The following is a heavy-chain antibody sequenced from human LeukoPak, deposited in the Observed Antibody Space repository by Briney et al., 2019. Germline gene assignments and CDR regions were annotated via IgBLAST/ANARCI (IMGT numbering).Heavy chain of an antibody. V-gene: IGHV4-4*02. CDR2: IYHSGST. CDR1: GGSISSSNW. J-gene: IGHJ5*02. CDR3: ARDKDYVWGSYRSLWFDP. D-gene: IGHD3-16*02. Sequence: SETLSLTCAVSGGSISSSNWWSWVRQPPGKGLEWIGEIYHSGSTNYNPSLKSRVTISVDKSKNQFSLKLSSVTAADTAVYYCARDKDYVWGSYRSLWFDPWGQGTLVTVSS.